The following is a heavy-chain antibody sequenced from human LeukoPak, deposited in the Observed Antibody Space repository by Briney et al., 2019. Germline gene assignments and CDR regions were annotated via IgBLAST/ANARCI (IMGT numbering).Heavy chain of an antibody. CDR2: INHSGST. V-gene: IGHV4-34*01. Sequence: SETLSLTCAVYGGSFSGYYWSWIRQPPGKGLEWIGEINHSGSTNYNPSLKSRVTISIDTSKNQFSLKVRSVTAADMAVYYCARSYGSGSYFDSWGQGTLVTVSS. J-gene: IGHJ4*02. CDR3: ARSYGSGSYFDS. D-gene: IGHD3-10*01. CDR1: GGSFSGYY.